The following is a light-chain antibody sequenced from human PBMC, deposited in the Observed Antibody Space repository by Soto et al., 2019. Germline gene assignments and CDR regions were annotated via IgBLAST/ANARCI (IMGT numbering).Light chain of an antibody. J-gene: IGKJ5*01. CDR2: KVS. CDR1: QSLVYSDGIAY. V-gene: IGKV2-30*01. CDR3: MQATHWPIP. Sequence: EVVMTQYQLSLPVTLGQPASISCRSNQSLVYSDGIAYFSWFQQRPGRSPRRLIYKVSNRDSGVPARFSGSGSGTDFALKISRVEADDVGVYYSMQATHWPIPSGQRTRPAIK.